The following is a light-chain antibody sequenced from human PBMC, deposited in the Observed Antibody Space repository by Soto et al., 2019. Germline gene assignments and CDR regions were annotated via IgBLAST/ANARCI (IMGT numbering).Light chain of an antibody. V-gene: IGKV3-20*01. CDR1: QSVSRNY. CDR3: QQSYSTPPWT. CDR2: GAS. Sequence: EVVLTQSPGTLSLSPGERATLSCRASQSVSRNYLAWYQKKPGQAPRLLIYGASTRATAIPDRFSGSGSGTDFTLTITRLEPEDFATYFCQQSYSTPPWTFGQGTKVDIK. J-gene: IGKJ1*01.